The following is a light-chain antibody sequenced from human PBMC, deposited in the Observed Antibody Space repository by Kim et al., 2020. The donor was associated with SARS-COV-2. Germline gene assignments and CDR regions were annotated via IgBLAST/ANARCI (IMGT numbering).Light chain of an antibody. CDR1: QSLLHSNGYNY. CDR3: MQVLQTPFS. Sequence: EPASISGRSSQSLLHSNGYNYLDWYLQKPGQSPQVLIYLGSNRASGVPDRFSGSGSGTDFTLKISRVEAEDVGVYDCMQVLQTPFSFGQGTKLEI. CDR2: LGS. V-gene: IGKV2-28*01. J-gene: IGKJ2*03.